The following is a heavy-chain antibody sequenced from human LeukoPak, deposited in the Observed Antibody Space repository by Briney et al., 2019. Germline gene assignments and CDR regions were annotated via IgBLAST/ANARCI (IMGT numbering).Heavy chain of an antibody. J-gene: IGHJ3*01. CDR3: ARGMQLLVRDAFDV. Sequence: SETLSLTCTVSGYSISSGYYWGWIRQPPGKGLEWIGSIYHSGSTYYNPSLKSRVAISVDTSKNQFSLKLSSVTAADTAVYYCARGMQLLVRDAFDVWGLGTMVTVPS. CDR2: IYHSGST. V-gene: IGHV4-38-2*02. CDR1: GYSISSGYY. D-gene: IGHD6-13*01.